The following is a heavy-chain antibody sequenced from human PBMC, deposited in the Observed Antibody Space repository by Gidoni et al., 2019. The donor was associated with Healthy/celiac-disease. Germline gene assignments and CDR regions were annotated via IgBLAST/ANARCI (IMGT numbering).Heavy chain of an antibody. J-gene: IGHJ4*02. D-gene: IGHD3-22*01. CDR1: GGSFSGYY. Sequence: VHLQRWGAGLLKPSETLSLSCAVDGGSFSGYYWRWIRQPPGKGLEWIGEINHSGSTDYNPSLKSRVTISVDTTKNQFSLKLSSVTAADTAVYYCARGGSSMTFDYWGQGTLVTVSS. V-gene: IGHV4-34*01. CDR2: INHSGST. CDR3: ARGGSSMTFDY.